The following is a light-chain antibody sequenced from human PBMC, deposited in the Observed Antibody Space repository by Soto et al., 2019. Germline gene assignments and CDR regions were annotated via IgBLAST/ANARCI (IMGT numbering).Light chain of an antibody. V-gene: IGLV2-14*01. CDR2: EVT. CDR1: TSDVGGYHF. J-gene: IGLJ1*01. CDR3: YSYTTTSTYV. Sequence: QTASVSGSPGQSITLSCTGTTSDVGGYHFVSWYQQHPGKAPKLMIYEVTNRPSGVSDRFSGSKSGNTASLTISGLQAEDEADYYCYSYTTTSTYVFGSGTKLTVL.